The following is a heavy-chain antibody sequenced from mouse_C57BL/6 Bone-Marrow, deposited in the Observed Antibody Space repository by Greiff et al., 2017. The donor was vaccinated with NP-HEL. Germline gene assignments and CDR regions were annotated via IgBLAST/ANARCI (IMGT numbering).Heavy chain of an antibody. J-gene: IGHJ1*03. CDR1: GYTFTDHT. CDR2: IYPRDGST. Sequence: VQLQQTDAELVKPGASVKISCKVSGYTFTDHTIHWMKQRPEQGLDWIGYIYPRDGSTKYNEKFKGKATLTADKSSSTAYMQLNSLTSEDSAVYFCARSGYYGNYGNWYFDVWGTGTTVTVSS. V-gene: IGHV1-78*01. D-gene: IGHD2-1*01. CDR3: ARSGYYGNYGNWYFDV.